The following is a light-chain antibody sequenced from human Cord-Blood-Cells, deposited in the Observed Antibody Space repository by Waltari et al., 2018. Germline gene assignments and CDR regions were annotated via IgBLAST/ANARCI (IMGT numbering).Light chain of an antibody. CDR2: DAS. J-gene: IGKJ4*01. CDR3: QQRSNWPLT. Sequence: EIVLTQSPATLSLSPGERGTLSCRASQSVSSYLAWHQQKPGQAPRLLIYDASNRATGIPARFSGSGSGTDFTLTISSLEPEDCAVYYCQQRSNWPLTFGGGTKVEIK. V-gene: IGKV3-11*01. CDR1: QSVSSY.